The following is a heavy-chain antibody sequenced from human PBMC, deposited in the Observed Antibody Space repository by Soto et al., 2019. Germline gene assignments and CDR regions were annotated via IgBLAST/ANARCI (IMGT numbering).Heavy chain of an antibody. Sequence: PGGSLRLSCAASGFPFSSYGMHWVRQAPGKGLDWVGVIWYDGSNKDYAESVKGRFTISRDNSKNMLYLQMNTLRPEDTAMYYCARVAYWGPGTQVTVSS. CDR2: IWYDGSNK. CDR3: ARVAY. V-gene: IGHV3-33*01. CDR1: GFPFSSYG. J-gene: IGHJ4*02.